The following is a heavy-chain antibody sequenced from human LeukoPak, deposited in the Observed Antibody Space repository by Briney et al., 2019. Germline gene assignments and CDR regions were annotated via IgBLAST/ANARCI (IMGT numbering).Heavy chain of an antibody. CDR2: ISFDGRKK. Sequence: GGSLRLSCAASGFTFSSYAMTWVRQAPGKGLEWVTEISFDGRKKTHVDSVKGRFTISRDSPKNTVYLQMDSLRAEDTAVYYCARGAEKILSFGEYPSDAFDIWGQGTMVSVTS. CDR3: ARGAEKILSFGEYPSDAFDI. D-gene: IGHD3-10*01. J-gene: IGHJ3*02. V-gene: IGHV3-30*03. CDR1: GFTFSSYA.